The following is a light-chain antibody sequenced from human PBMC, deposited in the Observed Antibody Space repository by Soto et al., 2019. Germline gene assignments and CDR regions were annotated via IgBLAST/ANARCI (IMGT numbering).Light chain of an antibody. Sequence: QSALTQPASVSGSPGQSITISCTGTTSDVGGYNFVSWYQHHPGKAPKFIIYDVSKRPSGVSDRFSGSKTGNMASLTISWLQAEDEADYCCSSYTRRDREVTVVFGGGTKLTVL. V-gene: IGLV2-14*03. CDR2: DVS. CDR1: TSDVGGYNF. CDR3: SSYTRRDREVTVV. J-gene: IGLJ2*01.